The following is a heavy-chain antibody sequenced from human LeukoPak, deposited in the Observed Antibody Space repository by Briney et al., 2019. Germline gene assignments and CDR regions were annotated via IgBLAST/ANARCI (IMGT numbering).Heavy chain of an antibody. CDR3: ARDIDDYPFDY. CDR1: GFTFSSYS. CDR2: ISSSSSYI. D-gene: IGHD5-24*01. Sequence: TGGSLRLSCAASGFTFSSYSMNWVRQAPGKGLEWVSSISSSSSYIYYADSVKGRFTISRDNAKNPLYLQMNSLRAEDTAVYYCARDIDDYPFDYWGQGTLVTVSS. V-gene: IGHV3-21*01. J-gene: IGHJ4*02.